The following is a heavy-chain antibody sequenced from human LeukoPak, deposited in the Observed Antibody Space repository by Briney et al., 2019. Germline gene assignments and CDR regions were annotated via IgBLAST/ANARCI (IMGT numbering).Heavy chain of an antibody. Sequence: GGSLRLSCAASGFPFSSYAMTWVRQAPGKGLEWVSSISGDGATTYHADSVKGRFTISRDNAKNSLCLQMNSLRAEDTALYYCAKDSGSGIAAAGPYYYYYMDVWGKGTTVTVSS. CDR2: ISGDGATT. CDR1: GFPFSSYA. J-gene: IGHJ6*03. V-gene: IGHV3-23*01. CDR3: AKDSGSGIAAAGPYYYYYMDV. D-gene: IGHD6-13*01.